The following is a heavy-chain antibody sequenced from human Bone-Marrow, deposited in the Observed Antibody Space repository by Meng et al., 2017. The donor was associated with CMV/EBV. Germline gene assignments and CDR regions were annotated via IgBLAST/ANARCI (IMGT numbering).Heavy chain of an antibody. CDR3: AIPRGIAARPWNWFDP. J-gene: IGHJ5*02. CDR2: IYYSGST. Sequence: SEPLSLTCTVSGGSISSSSYYWGWIRQPPGKGLEWIGSIYYSGSTYYNPSLKSRVTISVDTSKNQFSLKLSSVTAADTAVYYCAIPRGIAARPWNWFDPWGQGTLVTVSS. CDR1: GGSISSSSYY. D-gene: IGHD6-6*01. V-gene: IGHV4-39*07.